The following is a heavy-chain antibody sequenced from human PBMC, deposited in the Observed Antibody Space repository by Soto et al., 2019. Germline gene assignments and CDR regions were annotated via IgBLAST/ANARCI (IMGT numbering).Heavy chain of an antibody. V-gene: IGHV3-23*01. CDR3: AKSFAPSTGTGSYVSFDS. CDR1: GFTFSSHA. D-gene: IGHD1-1*01. Sequence: EVQLLESGGDLVQPGGSLRLSCAASGFTFSSHAMTWVRQAPGKGLEWVSGIRGGDETTYYTDSVKGRFTISRDNXEXMPXRQMNSLRAEDTAIYYCAKSFAPSTGTGSYVSFDSWGQGTLVTVSS. CDR2: IRGGDETT. J-gene: IGHJ4*02.